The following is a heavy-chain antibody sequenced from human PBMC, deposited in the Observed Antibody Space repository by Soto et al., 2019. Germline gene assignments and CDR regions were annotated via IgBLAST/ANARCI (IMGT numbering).Heavy chain of an antibody. D-gene: IGHD6-19*01. J-gene: IGHJ3*02. CDR1: GGSISSYY. CDR2: IYYSGST. V-gene: IGHV4-59*01. CDR3: ARDQPASSGSYLDAFDI. Sequence: SETLCLTCTVSGGSISSYYWSWIRQPPGKGLEWIGYIYYSGSTNYNPSLKSRVTISVDTSKNQFSLKLSSVTAADTAVYYCARDQPASSGSYLDAFDIWGQGTMVTVSS.